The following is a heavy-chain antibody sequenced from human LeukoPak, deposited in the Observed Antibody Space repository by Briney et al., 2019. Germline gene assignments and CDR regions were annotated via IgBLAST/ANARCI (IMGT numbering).Heavy chain of an antibody. V-gene: IGHV3-30*02. D-gene: IGHD3-22*01. J-gene: IGHJ4*02. Sequence: GGTLRLSCAASGFTFSSYGMHWVRQAPGKGLEWVAFIRYDGSNKYYADSVKGRFTISRDNSKNTLYLQMNSLRAEDTAVYYCAKDSVVVVQLPDYWGQGTLVTVSS. CDR2: IRYDGSNK. CDR1: GFTFSSYG. CDR3: AKDSVVVVQLPDY.